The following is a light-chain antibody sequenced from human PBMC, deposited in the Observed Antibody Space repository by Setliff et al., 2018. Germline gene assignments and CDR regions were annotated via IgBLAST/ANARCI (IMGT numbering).Light chain of an antibody. CDR1: SSDVGGYNY. J-gene: IGLJ1*01. V-gene: IGLV2-14*01. CDR2: DVS. Sequence: QSALTQPASVSGSPGQSITISCTGTSSDVGGYNYVSWYQQHPGKAPKLMIYDVSKRPSGVSNRFSGSKSGNTASLTISGLQAEDEADYYCSSYTSSRVFGTGTKGTVL. CDR3: SSYTSSRV.